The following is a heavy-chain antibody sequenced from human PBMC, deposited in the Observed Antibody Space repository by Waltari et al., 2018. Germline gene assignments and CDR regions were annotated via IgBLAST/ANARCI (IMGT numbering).Heavy chain of an antibody. D-gene: IGHD2-15*01. Sequence: QVQLQESGRGLVKPAGNPSLTCTFPGDSISINFFCSSVRQTPGKGLEWVGQVHQGGRSNYNPSLESRVTVSMDTSKNQFSLKMTSVTAADTAIYYCASDRGRGLYLDSWGQGTLVTVSP. CDR3: ASDRGRGLYLDS. V-gene: IGHV4-4*02. CDR2: VHQGGRS. CDR1: GDSISINFF. J-gene: IGHJ4*02.